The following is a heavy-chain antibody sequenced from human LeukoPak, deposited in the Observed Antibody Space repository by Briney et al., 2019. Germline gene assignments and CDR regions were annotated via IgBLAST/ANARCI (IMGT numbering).Heavy chain of an antibody. CDR1: GFTFSDYY. Sequence: GGSLRLSCAASGFTFSDYYMSWIRQAPGKGLEWVAYISSGGNTRYYADSVKGRFTISRDNAKNSLYLQMNSLRAEDTAVYYCAWGGIAAFDSWGQGTLVTVYS. CDR2: ISSGGNTR. J-gene: IGHJ4*02. CDR3: AWGGIAAFDS. D-gene: IGHD2-21*01. V-gene: IGHV3-11*04.